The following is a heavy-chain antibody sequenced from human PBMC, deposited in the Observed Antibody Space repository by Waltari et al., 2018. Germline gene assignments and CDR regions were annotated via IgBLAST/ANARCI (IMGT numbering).Heavy chain of an antibody. J-gene: IGHJ3*02. CDR1: GGPISSHY. Sequence: QVQLQESGPGLVKPSETLSLTCTVSGGPISSHYWSWIRQPPGKGLEWIGYIYYSGSTNHNPSIKSRVAISVDPSKNQFSLKLISVTAADTAVYYCARDGYDSSGYDPLYDAVDSWGQGTMVTVSS. V-gene: IGHV4-59*11. D-gene: IGHD3-22*01. CDR3: ARDGYDSSGYDPLYDAVDS. CDR2: IYYSGST.